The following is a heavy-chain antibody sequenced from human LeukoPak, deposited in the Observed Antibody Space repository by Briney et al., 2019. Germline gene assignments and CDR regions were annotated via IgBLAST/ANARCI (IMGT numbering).Heavy chain of an antibody. CDR3: ARDQGSGMRWFDP. CDR1: GGSITSAGYY. D-gene: IGHD3-10*01. J-gene: IGHJ5*02. Sequence: KTSQTLSLTCTVSGGSITSAGYYWHWIRQLPGKGLEWIGYIYYSGSTNYNPSLKSQVTISVDTSKNQFSLKLSSVTAADTAVYYCARDQGSGMRWFDPWGQGTLVTVSS. CDR2: IYYSGST. V-gene: IGHV4-31*01.